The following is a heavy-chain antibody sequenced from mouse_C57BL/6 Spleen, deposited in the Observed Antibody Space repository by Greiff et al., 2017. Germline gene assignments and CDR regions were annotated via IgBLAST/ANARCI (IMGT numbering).Heavy chain of an antibody. D-gene: IGHD2-4*01. CDR2: IDPSDSET. CDR3: ARGGDYEEFAD. J-gene: IGHJ3*01. Sequence: QVQLQQPGAELVRPGSSVKLSCKASGYTFTSYWMHWVKQRPIQGLEWIGNIDPSDSETHYNQKFKDKATLTVDKSSSTAYMQLSSLTSEDSAVYDCARGGDYEEFADGGQGTLVTVSA. V-gene: IGHV1-52*01. CDR1: GYTFTSYW.